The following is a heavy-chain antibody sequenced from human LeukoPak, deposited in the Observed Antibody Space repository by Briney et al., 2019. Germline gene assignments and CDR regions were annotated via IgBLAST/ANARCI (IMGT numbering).Heavy chain of an antibody. J-gene: IGHJ4*02. D-gene: IGHD3-3*01. V-gene: IGHV4-34*01. CDR3: ARGVGYDFWSGSYYFDY. CDR2: INHSGNT. CDR1: GGSFSGYY. Sequence: SETLSLTCAVYGGSFSGYYWSWIRQPPGKGLEWIGEINHSGNTNYNPSLKSRVTISVDTSKNQFSLKLSSVTAADTAVYYCARGVGYDFWSGSYYFDYWGQGTLVTVSS.